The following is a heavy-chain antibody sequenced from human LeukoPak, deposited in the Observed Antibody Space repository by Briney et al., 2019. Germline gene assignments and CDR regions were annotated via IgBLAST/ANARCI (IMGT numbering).Heavy chain of an antibody. CDR1: GFTFSSYA. V-gene: IGHV3-23*01. CDR2: VSGSGGST. J-gene: IGHJ4*02. Sequence: GGSLRLSCAASGFTFSSYAMNWVRQAPGKGLEWVSAVSGSGGSTYYADSVKGRCTISRDNSKDTLYLQMNSLKADDTPLYYCAKASTLGYPSIWYLDYWGQGPLVTASS. CDR3: AKASTLGYPSIWYLDY. D-gene: IGHD6-13*01.